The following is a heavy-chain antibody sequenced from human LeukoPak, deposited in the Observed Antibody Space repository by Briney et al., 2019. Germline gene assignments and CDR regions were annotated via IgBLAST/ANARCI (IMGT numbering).Heavy chain of an antibody. V-gene: IGHV1-8*01. J-gene: IGHJ4*02. Sequence: ASVKVSCKASGYTFTSYDINWVRQATGQGLEWMGWMNPNSGNTGYAQKFQGRVTMTRNTSISTAYMELSSLRSEDTALYYCARGDYGDPLAALEAYFVYWGQGTLVTVSS. D-gene: IGHD4-17*01. CDR2: MNPNSGNT. CDR1: GYTFTSYD. CDR3: ARGDYGDPLAALEAYFVY.